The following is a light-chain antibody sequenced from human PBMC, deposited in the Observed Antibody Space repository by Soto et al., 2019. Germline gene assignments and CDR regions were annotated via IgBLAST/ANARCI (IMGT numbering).Light chain of an antibody. CDR1: SNDVGHSSF. CDR3: NAQADNGNHV. Sequence: QSALTQPPSASGSPGQSVTISCTGNSNDVGHSSFISWYQQHPGKGPKLIIYEVSKRPSGVPDRFSGSKSGNTASLTVSGLQEEEEADYFCNAQADNGNHVFGGGTKVTVL. V-gene: IGLV2-8*01. CDR2: EVS. J-gene: IGLJ2*01.